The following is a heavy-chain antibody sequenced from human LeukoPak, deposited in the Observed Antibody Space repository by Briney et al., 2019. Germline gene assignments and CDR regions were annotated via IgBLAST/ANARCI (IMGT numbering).Heavy chain of an antibody. J-gene: IGHJ4*02. Sequence: GGSLRLSCAASGFTVSSNYMSWIRQAPGKGLEWVSYISSGGSTIYYADSVKGRFTISRDNAKNSLYLQMNSLRAEDTAVYYCARDTYYYDSSGYYYPGGSDCWGQGTLVTVSS. CDR2: ISSGGSTI. CDR1: GFTVSSNY. V-gene: IGHV3-11*04. CDR3: ARDTYYYDSSGYYYPGGSDC. D-gene: IGHD3-22*01.